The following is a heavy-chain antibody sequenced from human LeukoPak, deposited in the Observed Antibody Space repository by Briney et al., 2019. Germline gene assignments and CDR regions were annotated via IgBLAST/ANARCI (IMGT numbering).Heavy chain of an antibody. CDR3: ARLGYSVSWTDC. CDR2: VYYSGST. J-gene: IGHJ4*02. V-gene: IGHV4-39*01. D-gene: IGHD6-13*01. CDR1: GGSISSTSHY. Sequence: PSETLSLTCTVSGGSISSTSHYWSWIRQPPGKGLEWIGSVYYSGSTYYNPSLKSRVTISVDTSKNQFSLRLSSMTATDMAVYFCARLGYSVSWTDCWGQGILVTVSS.